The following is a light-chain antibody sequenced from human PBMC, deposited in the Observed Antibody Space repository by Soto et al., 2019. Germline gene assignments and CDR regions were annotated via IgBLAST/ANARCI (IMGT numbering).Light chain of an antibody. CDR1: SSDVGGYNY. J-gene: IGLJ3*02. V-gene: IGLV2-14*01. Sequence: QSALTQPASVSGSPGQSITISCTGTSSDVGGYNYVSWYQQHPGKVPKLMIYEVSNRPSGVSDRFSGSKSDNTASLTISGLRAEDEADYYCNSYTSSGTRVFGGGTKLTVL. CDR2: EVS. CDR3: NSYTSSGTRV.